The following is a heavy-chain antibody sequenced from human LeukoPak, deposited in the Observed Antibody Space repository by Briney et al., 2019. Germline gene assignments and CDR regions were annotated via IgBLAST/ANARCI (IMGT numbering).Heavy chain of an antibody. CDR2: IKQDGSET. J-gene: IGHJ4*02. V-gene: IGHV3-7*01. CDR1: AFTFSSYG. CDR3: ARTHAGGY. Sequence: GGSLRLSCAASAFTFSSYGMHWVRQAPGKGLEWVANIKQDGSETYYVDSVKGRFTISRDNAQSSLYLQMTSLRAEDTAVFYCARTHAGGYWGRGTLVTVSS.